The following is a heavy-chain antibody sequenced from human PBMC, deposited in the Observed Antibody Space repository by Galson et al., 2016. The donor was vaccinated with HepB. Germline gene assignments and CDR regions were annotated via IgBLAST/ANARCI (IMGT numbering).Heavy chain of an antibody. J-gene: IGHJ6*02. V-gene: IGHV4-30-2*01. CDR1: GGSINIGDYS. Sequence: TLSLTCAVSGGSINIGDYSWSWIRQPPGKGLEWIGDTYLSGITYYNPSLKSRVTMSLDRSKNQFSLELTSVTAADTAVYFCARGRSLWDDYYGMDVWGQGTTVTVSS. CDR2: TYLSGIT. CDR3: ARGRSLWDDYYGMDV. D-gene: IGHD1-26*01.